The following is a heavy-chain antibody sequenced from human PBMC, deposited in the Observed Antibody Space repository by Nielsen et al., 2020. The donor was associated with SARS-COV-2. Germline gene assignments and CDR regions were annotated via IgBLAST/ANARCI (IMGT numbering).Heavy chain of an antibody. CDR2: ISAST. V-gene: IGHV3-23*01. Sequence: GESLKISCVVSGFTISTYAMSWVRQAPGKGLEWVSAISASTYYADSVKGRFTISRDNSKNTLYLQMNSLRAEDTAVYYCAKNRRDYGDYGDFDYWGQGILVTVAS. D-gene: IGHD4-17*01. CDR1: GFTISTYA. J-gene: IGHJ4*02. CDR3: AKNRRDYGDYGDFDY.